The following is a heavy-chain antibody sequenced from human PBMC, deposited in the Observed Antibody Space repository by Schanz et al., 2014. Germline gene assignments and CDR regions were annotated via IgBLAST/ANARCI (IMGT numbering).Heavy chain of an antibody. Sequence: QVQLVQSGAEVKKPGSSVKVSCKASGGTFSSYSISWVRQALGQGLEWMGRIIPILGIANYAQKFQGRVTNTADKSTSTAYMDLSSLRPEDTAVYYCASSAAGYSSSWDFDYWGQGPLXTVSS. CDR2: IIPILGIA. V-gene: IGHV1-69*02. CDR1: GGTFSSYS. J-gene: IGHJ4*02. D-gene: IGHD6-13*01. CDR3: ASSAAGYSSSWDFDY.